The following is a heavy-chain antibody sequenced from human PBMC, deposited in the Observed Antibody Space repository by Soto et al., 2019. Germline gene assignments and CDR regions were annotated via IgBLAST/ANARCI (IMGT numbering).Heavy chain of an antibody. V-gene: IGHV3-30-3*01. Sequence: SLRLSCAASGFTFSSYAMHWVRQAPGKGLEWVAVISYDGSNKYYADSVKGRFTISRDNSKNTLYLQMNSLRAEDTAVYYCARDYYDFWSGYFPFGFFDYWGQGXLVTVSS. D-gene: IGHD3-3*01. J-gene: IGHJ4*02. CDR3: ARDYYDFWSGYFPFGFFDY. CDR2: ISYDGSNK. CDR1: GFTFSSYA.